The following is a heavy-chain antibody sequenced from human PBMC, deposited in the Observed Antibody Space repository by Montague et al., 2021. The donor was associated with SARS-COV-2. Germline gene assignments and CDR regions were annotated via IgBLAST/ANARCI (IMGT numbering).Heavy chain of an antibody. Sequence: SETLSLTCDVSGASISSHEWWSCFRQPPGKGLEWLGEIHRYGKTNYNPSLHSRVTMSVDKTTNQLSLRMTSVIAADTAVYYCARVCRSAWRQLDCWGQGILVTVSS. CDR3: ARVCRSAWRQLDC. D-gene: IGHD6-19*01. J-gene: IGHJ4*02. V-gene: IGHV4-4*02. CDR2: IHRYGKT. CDR1: GASISSHEW.